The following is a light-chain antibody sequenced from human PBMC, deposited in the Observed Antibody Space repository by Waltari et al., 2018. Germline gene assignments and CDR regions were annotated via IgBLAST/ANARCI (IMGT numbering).Light chain of an antibody. CDR2: DVD. J-gene: IGLJ2*01. CDR3: STYTDSSTWV. Sequence: QSALTQPASVSGSPGQSITISCTGTSSDLGGYNYVSWYQHYPGKPPKLLIFDVDKRPPEFSNRFSGAKSGNTASLTTSGLQAEDEADYYCSTYTDSSTWVFGGGTKLTVL. V-gene: IGLV2-14*03. CDR1: SSDLGGYNY.